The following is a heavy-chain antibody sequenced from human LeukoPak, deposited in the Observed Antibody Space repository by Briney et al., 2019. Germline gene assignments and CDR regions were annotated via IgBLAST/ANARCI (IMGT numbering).Heavy chain of an antibody. CDR2: LRNRPNGYTT. Sequence: QPGGSLRLSCAASGFSISDHYMDWVRQAPGKGLEWVGRLRNRPNGYTTDYGTSVKDSFTNSRDDSKNSLYLQMNSLPSEDTAVYFCTRVRHGDFFDYWGQGPLVSVSS. D-gene: IGHD4-17*01. CDR3: TRVRHGDFFDY. V-gene: IGHV3-72*01. J-gene: IGHJ4*02. CDR1: GFSISDHY.